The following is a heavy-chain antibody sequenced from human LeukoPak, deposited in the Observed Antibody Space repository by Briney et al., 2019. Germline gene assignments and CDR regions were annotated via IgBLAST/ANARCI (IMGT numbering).Heavy chain of an antibody. CDR1: GYTFTGYY. Sequence: ASVKVSCKASGYTFTGYYVHWVRQAPGQGLEWMGWINPNSGGTNYAQKFQGRVTMTRDTSISTAYMELSRLRSDDTAVYYCARGRGSGSHYYYYYMDAWGKGTTVTVSS. V-gene: IGHV1-2*02. CDR2: INPNSGGT. J-gene: IGHJ6*03. CDR3: ARGRGSGSHYYYYYMDA. D-gene: IGHD1-26*01.